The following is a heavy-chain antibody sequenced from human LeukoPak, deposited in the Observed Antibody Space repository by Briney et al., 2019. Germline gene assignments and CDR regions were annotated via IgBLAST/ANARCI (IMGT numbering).Heavy chain of an antibody. Sequence: GGSLRLSCAASGFTFASYAMTWVRQAPGKGLGWVSAISFSGDLTYYADSGKGRFTVSRDNSKNTLYLQMNSLRVGDTAVYYCAKDGPPTEIGPQGYFDYWGQGTPVTFSS. CDR1: GFTFASYA. CDR2: ISFSGDLT. J-gene: IGHJ4*02. CDR3: AKDGPPTEIGPQGYFDY. D-gene: IGHD4-11*01. V-gene: IGHV3-23*01.